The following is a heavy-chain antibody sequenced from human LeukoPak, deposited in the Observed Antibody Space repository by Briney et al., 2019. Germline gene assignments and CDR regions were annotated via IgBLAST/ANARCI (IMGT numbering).Heavy chain of an antibody. Sequence: ASMKVSCKASGYTFTGYYMHWVRQAPGQGLEWMGWINPNSGGTNYAQKFQGRVTMTRDTSISTAYMELSRLRSDDTAVYYCATYYDILTGYYRFDYWGQGTLVTVSS. D-gene: IGHD3-9*01. CDR1: GYTFTGYY. J-gene: IGHJ4*02. CDR2: INPNSGGT. CDR3: ATYYDILTGYYRFDY. V-gene: IGHV1-2*02.